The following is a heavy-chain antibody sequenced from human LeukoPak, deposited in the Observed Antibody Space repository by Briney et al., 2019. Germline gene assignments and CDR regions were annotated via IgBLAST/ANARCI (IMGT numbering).Heavy chain of an antibody. CDR3: ARQDSSGWYVLAPLDY. D-gene: IGHD6-19*01. Sequence: GASVKVSCKSSGYTFTNYGITWVRQAPGQGLEWMGWISAYNGNTNYAQKLQGRLTMTTDTSTSTAYMELRSLRSDDTAMYYCARQDSSGWYVLAPLDYWGQGTLVTVSS. CDR1: GYTFTNYG. V-gene: IGHV1-18*01. J-gene: IGHJ4*02. CDR2: ISAYNGNT.